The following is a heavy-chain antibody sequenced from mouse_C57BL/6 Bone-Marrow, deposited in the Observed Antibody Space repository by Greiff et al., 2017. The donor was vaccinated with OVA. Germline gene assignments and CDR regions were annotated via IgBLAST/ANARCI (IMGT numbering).Heavy chain of an antibody. CDR3: ARHGYYNGGDWYFDV. CDR2: IYPGGGYT. V-gene: IGHV1-63*01. J-gene: IGHJ1*03. D-gene: IGHD2-3*01. CDR1: GYTFTNYW. Sequence: VQLQESGAELVRPGTSVKMSCKASGYTFTNYWIGWAKQRPGHGLEWIGDIYPGGGYTNYNEKFKGKATLTADKSSSTAYMQFSSLTSEDSAIYYCARHGYYNGGDWYFDVWGTGTTVTVSS.